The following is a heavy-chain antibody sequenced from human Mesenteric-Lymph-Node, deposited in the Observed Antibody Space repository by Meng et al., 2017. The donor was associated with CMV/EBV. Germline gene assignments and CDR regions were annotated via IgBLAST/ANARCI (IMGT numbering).Heavy chain of an antibody. V-gene: IGHV5-10-1*01. CDR1: GYSCTRYW. Sequence: GYGYSCTRYWISWVRQMSGKGLEWMGRIDPSDSYTNCSPSFQGHVTISSDTSISTAFLQWSSLKASDTAMYYCARHSSRITMIESDYWGQGTLVTVSS. CDR2: IDPSDSYT. D-gene: IGHD3-22*01. J-gene: IGHJ4*02. CDR3: ARHSSRITMIESDY.